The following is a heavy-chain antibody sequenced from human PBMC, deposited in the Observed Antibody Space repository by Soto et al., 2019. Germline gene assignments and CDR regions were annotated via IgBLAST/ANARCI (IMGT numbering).Heavy chain of an antibody. CDR1: GFTVSSNY. Sequence: LRLSCAASGFTVSSNYMSWVRQAPGKGLEWVSVIYSGGSTYYADSVKGRFTISRHNSKNTLYLQMNSLRAEDTAVYYCAVGLQAVAGTKYYFDSRAQRTPVTVSS. D-gene: IGHD6-19*01. CDR3: AVGLQAVAGTKYYFDS. V-gene: IGHV3-53*04. J-gene: IGHJ4*02. CDR2: IYSGGST.